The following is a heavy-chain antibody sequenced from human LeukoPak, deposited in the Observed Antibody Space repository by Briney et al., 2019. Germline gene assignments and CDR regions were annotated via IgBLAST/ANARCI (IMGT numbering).Heavy chain of an antibody. CDR1: GYTFTGYY. V-gene: IGHV1-2*02. D-gene: IGHD6-6*01. J-gene: IGHJ4*02. CDR3: ARGPARRPWDAFDY. Sequence: ASVKVSCKASGYTFTGYYMHWLRQAPGQGLEWMGWINPNSGATNYAQKFQGRVTMTRDTSISTAYMELSRLRSDATAVYYCARGPARRPWDAFDYWGQGTLVTVSS. CDR2: INPNSGAT.